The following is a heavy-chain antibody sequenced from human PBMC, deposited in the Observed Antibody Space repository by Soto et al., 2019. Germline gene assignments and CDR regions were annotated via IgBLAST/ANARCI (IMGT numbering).Heavy chain of an antibody. J-gene: IGHJ3*02. D-gene: IGHD5-12*01. CDR1: GFMFSMYW. CDR3: ATWHLREHAYDI. V-gene: IGHV3-74*03. CDR2: INEDGVTT. Sequence: PGGSLRLSCEASGFMFSMYWMHWVRQVPGKGPVWVSRINEDGVTTTYADSVKGRFTISRDNDKNTVYLQMRDLRPEDTALYFCATWHLREHAYDIWGQGTMVTVSS.